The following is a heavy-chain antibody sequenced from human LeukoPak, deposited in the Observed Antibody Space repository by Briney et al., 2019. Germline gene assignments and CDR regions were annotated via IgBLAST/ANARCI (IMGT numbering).Heavy chain of an antibody. CDR2: ISGDGDST. D-gene: IGHD5-18*01. CDR3: AKDKYSYGYNVDY. V-gene: IGHV3-43*02. CDR1: GFTFDDYA. Sequence: GGSLRLSCAASGFTFDDYAMHWVRQAPGKGLEWVSLISGDGDSTYYADSVKGRFTIPRDNSKNSLYLQMNSLRTEDTALFYCAKDKYSYGYNVDYWGQGTLVTVSS. J-gene: IGHJ4*02.